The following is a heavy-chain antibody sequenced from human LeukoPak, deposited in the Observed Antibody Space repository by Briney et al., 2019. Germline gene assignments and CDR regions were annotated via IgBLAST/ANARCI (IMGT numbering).Heavy chain of an antibody. J-gene: IGHJ5*02. Sequence: GGSLRLSCAASGFTFSNYWMHWVRQAPGKGLVWVSRINSDGINTSYADSVKGRFTISRDNAKNTLNLRMNSLRAEDTAVYYCARDLGQYYDTSDNWFDPWGQGTLVTVSS. CDR3: ARDLGQYYDTSDNWFDP. CDR2: INSDGINT. CDR1: GFTFSNYW. V-gene: IGHV3-74*01. D-gene: IGHD3-22*01.